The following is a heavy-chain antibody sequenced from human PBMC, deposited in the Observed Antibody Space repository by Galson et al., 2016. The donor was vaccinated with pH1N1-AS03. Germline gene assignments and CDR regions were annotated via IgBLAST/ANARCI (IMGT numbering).Heavy chain of an antibody. CDR3: ARDYIVGATRGAGTFDV. CDR1: GFAFSGFA. CDR2: ISYDGSNK. J-gene: IGHJ3*01. D-gene: IGHD1-26*01. Sequence: SLRLSCAASGFAFSGFAMHWVRQAPGKGLDWVAVISYDGSNKYYEDSVKGRFTISRDSSKNTLYLQMNSLRPEDTAMYYCARDYIVGATRGAGTFDVWGHGTMVTVSS. V-gene: IGHV3-30-3*01.